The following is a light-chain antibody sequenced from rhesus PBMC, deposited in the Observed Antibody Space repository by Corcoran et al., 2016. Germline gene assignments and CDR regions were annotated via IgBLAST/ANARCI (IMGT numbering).Light chain of an antibody. Sequence: QAAPTQSPSVSGSPGQSVTISCTGTSSDIGGSNRVSWYQHHPGRAPKLMIYEVSKRPSGVSDRFSGSKSANTASLTISGLQAEDEAVYYCSSTGTITTYTFGVGTRLTVL. V-gene: IGLV2-13*02. CDR3: SSTGTITTYT. CDR1: SSDIGGSNR. CDR2: EVS. J-gene: IGLJ1*01.